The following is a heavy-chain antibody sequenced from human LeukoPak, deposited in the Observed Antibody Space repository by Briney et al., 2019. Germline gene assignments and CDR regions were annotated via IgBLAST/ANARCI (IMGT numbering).Heavy chain of an antibody. Sequence: PSETLSLTCTVTGLSISSGYYDGWIRQTPGKGVEWIGNIYHDGSTFYNPSLESRVTISVDFSKTHFSLQFPSLPPPDPPVYFCARDKSMSSDAGWYGCFDPWGPGTPVTVSS. V-gene: IGHV4-38-2*02. J-gene: IGHJ5*02. CDR1: GLSISSGYY. D-gene: IGHD6-19*01. CDR3: ARDKSMSSDAGWYGCFDP. CDR2: IYHDGST.